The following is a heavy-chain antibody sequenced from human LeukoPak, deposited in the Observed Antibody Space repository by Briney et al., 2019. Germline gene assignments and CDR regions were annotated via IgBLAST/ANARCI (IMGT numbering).Heavy chain of an antibody. CDR2: ISSSSSYI. CDR1: GFTFSSYS. CDR3: AKHYDIHLNWFDP. Sequence: GGSLRLSCAASGFTFSSYSMNWVRQAPGKGLEWVSSISSSSSYIYYADSVKGRFTISRDNSKNTLYLQMNSLRAEDTAVYYCAKHYDIHLNWFDPWGQGTLVTVSS. J-gene: IGHJ5*02. D-gene: IGHD3-9*01. V-gene: IGHV3-21*04.